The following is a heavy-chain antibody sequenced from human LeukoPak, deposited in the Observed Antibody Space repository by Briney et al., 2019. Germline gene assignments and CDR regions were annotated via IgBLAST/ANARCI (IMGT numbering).Heavy chain of an antibody. Sequence: GGSLRLSCAASGFTFSSYSMNWVRQAPGKGLEWVSSISSSSSYMYYADSVKGRFTISRDNAKNSLYLQMNSLRAEDTAVYYCARDLSDSYGMDVWGQGTTVTVSS. J-gene: IGHJ6*02. CDR1: GFTFSSYS. D-gene: IGHD6-25*01. CDR3: ARDLSDSYGMDV. CDR2: ISSSSSYM. V-gene: IGHV3-21*01.